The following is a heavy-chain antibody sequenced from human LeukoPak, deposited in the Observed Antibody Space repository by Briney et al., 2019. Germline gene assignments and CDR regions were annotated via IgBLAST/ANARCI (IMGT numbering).Heavy chain of an antibody. J-gene: IGHJ6*02. CDR2: ISGSGGST. V-gene: IGHV3-23*01. Sequence: GGSLRLSCAASGFTFSSYAMSWVRQAPGKGLEWVSAISGSGGSTYYADSVEGRFTISRDNSKNTLYLQMNSLRAEDTAVYYCARRGGGYGSGSRSYYYYGMDVWGQGTTVTVSS. CDR1: GFTFSSYA. D-gene: IGHD3-10*01. CDR3: ARRGGGYGSGSRSYYYYGMDV.